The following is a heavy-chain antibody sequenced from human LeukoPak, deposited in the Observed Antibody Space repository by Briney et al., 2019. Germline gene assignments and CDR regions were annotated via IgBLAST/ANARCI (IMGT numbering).Heavy chain of an antibody. V-gene: IGHV3-21*01. CDR2: ISSSSSYI. J-gene: IGHJ6*02. D-gene: IGHD6-19*01. Sequence: GGSLRLSCAASGFTFSSYSMNWVRQAPGKGLEWVSSISSSSSYIYYADSVKGRFTISRDNAKNSLYLQMNSLRAEDTAVYYCAGDQYSSGWVTFYYYYGMDVWGQGTTVTVSS. CDR1: GFTFSSYS. CDR3: AGDQYSSGWVTFYYYYGMDV.